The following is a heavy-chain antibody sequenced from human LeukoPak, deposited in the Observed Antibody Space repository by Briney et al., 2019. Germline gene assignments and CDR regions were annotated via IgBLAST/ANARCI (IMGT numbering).Heavy chain of an antibody. D-gene: IGHD3-10*01. CDR3: AKSPLLWFGELLGWFDP. Sequence: LRLSCAASGFTFSSYEMNWVRQAPGKGLEWVGEINHSGSTNYNPSLKNRVTISVDTSKNQFSLKLSSVTAADTAVYYCAKSPLLWFGELLGWFDPWGQGTLVTVSS. V-gene: IGHV4-34*08. J-gene: IGHJ5*02. CDR2: INHSGST. CDR1: GFTFSSYE.